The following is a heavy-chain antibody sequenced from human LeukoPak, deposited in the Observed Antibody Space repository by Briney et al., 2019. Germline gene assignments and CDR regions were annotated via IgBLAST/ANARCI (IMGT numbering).Heavy chain of an antibody. Sequence: GGSLRLSCAAAGFTFSSYWMHWVRQAPGKGLVWVSRINSDGSGTTYADSVKGRFTSSRDNAKNTLYLQMNSLRAEDTAVYYCARGADSSSWSNYYYYGMDVWGQGTTVTVSS. CDR1: GFTFSSYW. CDR3: ARGADSSSWSNYYYYGMDV. V-gene: IGHV3-74*01. CDR2: INSDGSGT. J-gene: IGHJ6*02. D-gene: IGHD6-13*01.